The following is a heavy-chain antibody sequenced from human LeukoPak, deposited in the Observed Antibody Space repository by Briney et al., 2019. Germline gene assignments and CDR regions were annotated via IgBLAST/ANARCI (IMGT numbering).Heavy chain of an antibody. J-gene: IGHJ6*02. Sequence: PGGSLRLSCVASGFTVSNKYMSWVRQAPGKGLEWVSVLYNAGSTYYADSVKGRFTISRDNAKNSLYLQMNSLRAEDTAVYYCARDFLADFWSGYPLFYYYGMDVWGQGTTVTVSS. V-gene: IGHV3-66*01. CDR1: GFTVSNKY. D-gene: IGHD3-3*01. CDR3: ARDFLADFWSGYPLFYYYGMDV. CDR2: LYNAGST.